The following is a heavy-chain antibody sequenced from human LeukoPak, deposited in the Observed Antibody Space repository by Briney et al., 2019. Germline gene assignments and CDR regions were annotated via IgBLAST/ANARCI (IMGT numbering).Heavy chain of an antibody. CDR2: ISAYNGNT. V-gene: IGHV1-18*01. D-gene: IGHD3-22*01. Sequence: PVASVKVSCKASGYTFTSYGISWVRQAPGQGLEWMGWISAYNGNTNYAQKLQGRVTMTTDTSTSTAYMELRSLRSEDTAVYYCARGNDYYDSSGYYNYWGQGTLVTVSS. CDR1: GYTFTSYG. CDR3: ARGNDYYDSSGYYNY. J-gene: IGHJ4*02.